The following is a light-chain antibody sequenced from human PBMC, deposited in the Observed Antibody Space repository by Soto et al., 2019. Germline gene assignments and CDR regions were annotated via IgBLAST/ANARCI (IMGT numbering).Light chain of an antibody. J-gene: IGKJ5*01. CDR3: QQYNNWPS. CDR2: DIS. V-gene: IGKV3-15*01. CDR1: HTVSRN. Sequence: EAVMTQSPATLSVSPGERATLSCRASHTVSRNLAWYQQRPGQAPRLLIYDISNRAAGVPARFSGSGSETEFTLTIRSLQSEDFAVYFCQQYNNWPSFGQGTRLEIK.